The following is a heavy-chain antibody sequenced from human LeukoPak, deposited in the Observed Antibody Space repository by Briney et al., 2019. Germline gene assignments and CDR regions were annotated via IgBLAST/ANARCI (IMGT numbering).Heavy chain of an antibody. CDR2: INWNGGST. Sequence: GESLKISCAASGFTFDDYGMSWVRQAPGKGLEWVSGINWNGGSTGYADSVKGRFTISRDNAKNSLYLQMNSLRAEDTALYYCARAAPYYYGSGSYIRWGQGTLVTVSS. V-gene: IGHV3-20*04. CDR3: ARAAPYYYGSGSYIR. CDR1: GFTFDDYG. J-gene: IGHJ4*02. D-gene: IGHD3-10*01.